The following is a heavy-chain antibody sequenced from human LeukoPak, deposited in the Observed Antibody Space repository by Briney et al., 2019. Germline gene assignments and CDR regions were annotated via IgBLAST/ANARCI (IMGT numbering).Heavy chain of an antibody. CDR2: IYYSGST. Sequence: SETLSLTCTVSGGSLSSSSYYWGWIRQPPGKGLEWIGNIYYSGSTFYNPSFKSRVTISVDTSKNQFSLKVNSMTAADTAVYFCARRTWGGPHYFDYWGQGTLVTVSS. CDR1: GGSLSSSSYY. CDR3: ARRTWGGPHYFDY. V-gene: IGHV4-39*01. D-gene: IGHD3-3*01. J-gene: IGHJ4*02.